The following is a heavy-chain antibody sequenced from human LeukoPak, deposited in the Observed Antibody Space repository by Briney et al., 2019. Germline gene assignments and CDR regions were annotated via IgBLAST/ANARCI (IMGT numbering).Heavy chain of an antibody. V-gene: IGHV1-8*01. J-gene: IGHJ6*03. Sequence: ASVKVSCKASGYTFTSYDINWVRQATGQGLEWMGWMYPNSGNTGYAQKFQGRVTMTRNTSISTAYMELSSLKSEDTAVYYCARKGPANYYYYYMDVWGKGTSVTVSS. D-gene: IGHD2-2*01. CDR1: GYTFTSYD. CDR3: ARKGPANYYYYYMDV. CDR2: MYPNSGNT.